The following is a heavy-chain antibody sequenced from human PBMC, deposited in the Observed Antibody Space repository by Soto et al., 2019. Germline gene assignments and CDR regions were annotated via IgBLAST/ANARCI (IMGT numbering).Heavy chain of an antibody. V-gene: IGHV3-30*03. CDR2: ISFDGSQE. J-gene: IGHJ6*02. Sequence: AVISFDGSQEHCADSLKGRFTISRDNSKSTLYLEMNSLRPEDTAIYYCARDQDYGDVRGMDVWGQRTTVTVSS. CDR3: ARDQDYGDVRGMDV. D-gene: IGHD4-17*01.